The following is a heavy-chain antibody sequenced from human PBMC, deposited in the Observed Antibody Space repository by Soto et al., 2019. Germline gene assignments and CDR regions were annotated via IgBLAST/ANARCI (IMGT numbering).Heavy chain of an antibody. CDR3: ATYFAGGGGRGY. V-gene: IGHV4-59*08. D-gene: IGHD3-16*01. CDR2: IFYSGSS. J-gene: IGHJ4*02. CDR1: GGSITSDH. Sequence: QVQLQESGPGLVKPSETLSLTCTLSGGSITSDHWSWIRQPPGKGLEWIGQIFYSGSSSYNPSLKGRVSISIDTSKKQFSLRLTSVTAADTAVYFCATYFAGGGGRGYWGQGTLVTVSS.